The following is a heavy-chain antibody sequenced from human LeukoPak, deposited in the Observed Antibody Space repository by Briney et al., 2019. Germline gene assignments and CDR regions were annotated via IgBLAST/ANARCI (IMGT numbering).Heavy chain of an antibody. V-gene: IGHV1-46*01. CDR3: AREGFPPKISDFWSGLGPYYYYGMDV. CDR2: INPSGGST. J-gene: IGHJ6*02. Sequence: ASVKVSCKASGYTFTSYYMHWVRQAPGQGLEWMGIINPSGGSTSYTQKFQGRDTMTRDTSTSTVYMELSSLRSEDTAVYYCAREGFPPKISDFWSGLGPYYYYGMDVWGQGTTVTVSS. D-gene: IGHD3-3*01. CDR1: GYTFTSYY.